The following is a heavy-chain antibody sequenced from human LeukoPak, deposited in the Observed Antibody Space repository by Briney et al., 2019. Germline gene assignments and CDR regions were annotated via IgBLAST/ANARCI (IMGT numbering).Heavy chain of an antibody. CDR3: ARRSYSSGWPFDS. D-gene: IGHD6-19*01. J-gene: IGHJ4*02. V-gene: IGHV4-38-2*02. CDR1: GYSISSGFY. CDR2: IYYSGST. Sequence: SETLSLTCSVSGYSISSGFYWGWIRQPPGKGLEWIGSIYYSGSTYYNPSLKSRVTISVDTSKNQFSLKLSSVTAADTAVYYCARRSYSSGWPFDSWGQGTLVTVSS.